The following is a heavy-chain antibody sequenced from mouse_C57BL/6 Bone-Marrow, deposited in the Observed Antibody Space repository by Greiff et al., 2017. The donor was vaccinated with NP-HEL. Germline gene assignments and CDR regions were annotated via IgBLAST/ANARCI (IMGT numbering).Heavy chain of an antibody. V-gene: IGHV1-50*01. CDR3: ARAGSLYWYFDV. CDR2: IDPSDSYT. Sequence: QVQLQQSGAELVKPGASVKLSCKASGYTFTSYWMQWVKQRPGQGLEWIGEIDPSDSYTNYNQKFKGKATLTVDTSSSTAYMQLSSLTSEDSAVYYCARAGSLYWYFDVWGTGTTVTVSS. J-gene: IGHJ1*03. CDR1: GYTFTSYW. D-gene: IGHD1-1*01.